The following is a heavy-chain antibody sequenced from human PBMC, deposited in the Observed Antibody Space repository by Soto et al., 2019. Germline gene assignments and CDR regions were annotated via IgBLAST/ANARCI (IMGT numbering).Heavy chain of an antibody. Sequence: QVQLVESGGGLVKPGGSLRLSCAASGFTFSEYYMSWIRQAPGKGLEWVSYISSSSSYTNYADSVKGRFTISRDNAKNSLYLQMNSLRDEDTAVYYCARDHHRYSGYDYVDYWGQGTLVTVSS. CDR1: GFTFSEYY. J-gene: IGHJ4*02. CDR3: ARDHHRYSGYDYVDY. CDR2: ISSSSSYT. V-gene: IGHV3-11*05. D-gene: IGHD5-12*01.